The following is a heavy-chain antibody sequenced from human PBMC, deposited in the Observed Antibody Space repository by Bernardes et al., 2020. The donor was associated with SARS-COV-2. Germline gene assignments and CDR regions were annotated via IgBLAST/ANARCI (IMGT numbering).Heavy chain of an antibody. Sequence: SVKDSCKASGGTFRSYAISWVRQAPGQGLEWMGGIIPIFGTANYAQKFQGRVTITADESTSTAYMELSSLRSEDTAVYYCARADGDISGYHFDYWGQGTLVTVSS. D-gene: IGHD3-22*01. J-gene: IGHJ4*02. CDR3: ARADGDISGYHFDY. CDR1: GGTFRSYA. CDR2: IIPIFGTA. V-gene: IGHV1-69*13.